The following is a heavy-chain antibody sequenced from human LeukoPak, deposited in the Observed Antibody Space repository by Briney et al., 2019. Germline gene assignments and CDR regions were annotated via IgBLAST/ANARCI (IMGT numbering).Heavy chain of an antibody. V-gene: IGHV1-18*01. J-gene: IGHJ4*02. CDR3: ARATYYYDSSGYYHPGYFDY. Sequence: GASVKVSCKASGYTFTSYGISWVRQAPGQGLEWMGWISAYNGNTNYAQKLQGRVTMTTDTSTSTAYMKLRSLRSDDTAVYYCARATYYYDSSGYYHPGYFDYWGQGTLVTVSS. D-gene: IGHD3-22*01. CDR2: ISAYNGNT. CDR1: GYTFTSYG.